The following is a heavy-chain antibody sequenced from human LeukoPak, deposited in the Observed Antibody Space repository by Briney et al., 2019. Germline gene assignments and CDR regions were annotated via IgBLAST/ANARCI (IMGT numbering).Heavy chain of an antibody. CDR2: IYYSGST. Sequence: SSETLSLTCTVSGGSISSYYWSWIRQPPGKGLEWIGNIYYSGSTNYNPSLKSRVTISVDTSKNQFSLKVSSVTAADTAVYYCARELRFLEWLLSTGPSNAFDIWGQGTMVTVSS. D-gene: IGHD3-3*01. CDR1: GGSISSYY. V-gene: IGHV4-59*01. CDR3: ARELRFLEWLLSTGPSNAFDI. J-gene: IGHJ3*02.